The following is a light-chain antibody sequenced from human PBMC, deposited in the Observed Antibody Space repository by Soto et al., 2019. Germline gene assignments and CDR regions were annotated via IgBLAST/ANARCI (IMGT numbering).Light chain of an antibody. Sequence: EIVLTQSPGTLSLSPGERATPSCRASRSVSSSYLAWYQQKPGQAPRPLIYGASSRAIGIPDRFSGSGSGTDFTLTISRLEPEDFAVYYCQQYGSSPWTFGQGTKVEIK. J-gene: IGKJ1*01. CDR3: QQYGSSPWT. CDR1: RSVSSSY. CDR2: GAS. V-gene: IGKV3-20*01.